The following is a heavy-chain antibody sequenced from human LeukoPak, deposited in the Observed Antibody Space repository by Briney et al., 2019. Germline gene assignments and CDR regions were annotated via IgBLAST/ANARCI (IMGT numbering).Heavy chain of an antibody. J-gene: IGHJ4*02. Sequence: SETLSLTCTVSGYSISSGYYWGWIRQPPGKGLEGIGSIYHSGSTYYNPSLKSRDTISVDTSKNQFSLKLSSVTAADTAVYYCARVSAREVMVDYWGQGTLVTVSS. CDR1: GYSISSGYY. CDR3: ARVSAREVMVDY. CDR2: IYHSGST. D-gene: IGHD2-21*01. V-gene: IGHV4-38-2*02.